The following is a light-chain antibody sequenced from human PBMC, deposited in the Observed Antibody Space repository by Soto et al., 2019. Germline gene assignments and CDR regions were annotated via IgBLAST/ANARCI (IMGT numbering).Light chain of an antibody. CDR3: SSYTTTATVV. CDR2: EVS. Sequence: QSALTQPASVSGSPGQSITISCTGTSSDVGAYNYVSWYQQHPDKAPKLMIYEVSDRPSGISTRFSGSKSGNTASLTISGLQAEDEADYYCSSYTTTATVVFGGGTKLTVL. V-gene: IGLV2-14*01. J-gene: IGLJ2*01. CDR1: SSDVGAYNY.